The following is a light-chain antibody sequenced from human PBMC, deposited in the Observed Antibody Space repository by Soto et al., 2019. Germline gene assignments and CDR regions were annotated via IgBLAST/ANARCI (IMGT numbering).Light chain of an antibody. V-gene: IGKV3D-15*01. CDR1: QSFSSN. Sequence: EIVMTQSPATLSVSPGERATLSCRASQSFSSNLAWYQQKPGQAPRLLIYGAPSRATGIPDRFSGSGSGTDFTLTITSLQPGDVATYYCQEYDSVRLTFGGGTKVDI. CDR2: GAP. CDR3: QEYDSVRLT. J-gene: IGKJ4*01.